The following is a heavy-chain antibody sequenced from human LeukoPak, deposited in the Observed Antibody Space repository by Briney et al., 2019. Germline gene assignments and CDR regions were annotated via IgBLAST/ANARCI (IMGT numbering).Heavy chain of an antibody. CDR1: GCSRRARAVG. Sequence: SAPTLLKTTPALTLTCTFTGCSRRARAVGVHWIRWPPAKALKWLSLIYWHDDNHYSPSLSSRLTITKDTSKNQVVLTMTNMDPVDTATYYCTHGSGWMSDYWGQRILVTVS. D-gene: IGHD6-19*01. V-gene: IGHV2-5*01. CDR2: IYWHDDN. J-gene: IGHJ4*02. CDR3: THGSGWMSDY.